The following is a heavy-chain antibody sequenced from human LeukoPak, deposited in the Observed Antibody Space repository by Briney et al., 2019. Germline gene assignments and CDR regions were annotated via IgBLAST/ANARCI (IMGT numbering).Heavy chain of an antibody. D-gene: IGHD3-22*01. CDR2: MNPNSGNT. V-gene: IGHV1-8*02. J-gene: IGHJ4*02. CDR1: GYTFTSYD. Sequence: ASVKVSCKASGYTFTSYDINWVRQATGQGLEWMGWMNPNSGNTGYAQKFQGRVTMTRDTSISAAYMELSRLRSDDTAVYYCARGIYYDSSGNSYWGQGTLVTVSS. CDR3: ARGIYYDSSGNSY.